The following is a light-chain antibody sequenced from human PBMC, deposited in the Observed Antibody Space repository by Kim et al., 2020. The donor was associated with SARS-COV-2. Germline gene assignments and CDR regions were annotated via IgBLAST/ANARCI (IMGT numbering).Light chain of an antibody. J-gene: IGKJ1*01. Sequence: EIVMTQSPATLSVSPRERATLSCRASQSVSSNLAWYQQKPGQAPRLLIYGASTRATGIPARFSGSGSGTEFTLTISSLQSEDFAVYYCQQYNNWPSGTFGQGTKVDIK. CDR3: QQYNNWPSGT. CDR2: GAS. CDR1: QSVSSN. V-gene: IGKV3-15*01.